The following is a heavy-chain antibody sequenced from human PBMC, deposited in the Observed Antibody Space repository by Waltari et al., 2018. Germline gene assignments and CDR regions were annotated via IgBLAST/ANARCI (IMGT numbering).Heavy chain of an antibody. CDR2: LSSSGYN. CDR3: ARGTAYCHGDCGNNWFGP. CDR1: GDSISNYY. V-gene: IGHV4-4*07. J-gene: IGHJ5*02. Sequence: QVQLQESGPGLVKPSETLSLTCTVSGDSISNYYWSWIRQSAEKGLEWIGRLSSSGYNYYNPDLQSGVTMSLATSKNQFSVQLRSVTAADTAVYYWARGTAYCHGDCGNNWFGPWGQGTLVTVSS. D-gene: IGHD2-21*01.